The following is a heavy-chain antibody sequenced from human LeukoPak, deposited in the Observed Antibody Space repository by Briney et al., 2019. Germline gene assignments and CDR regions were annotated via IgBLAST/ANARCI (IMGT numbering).Heavy chain of an antibody. CDR1: GFSFSSYG. D-gene: IGHD6-13*01. V-gene: IGHV3-30*02. Sequence: GGSLRLSCAASGFSFSSYGMRWVRQAPGKGLEWVAFIRYDGSNKYYADSVKGRFTISRDNSKNTLYLQMISLRAEDTAVYYCAKDVASSWFEGAGFWGQGTLVTVSS. CDR3: AKDVASSWFEGAGF. CDR2: IRYDGSNK. J-gene: IGHJ4*02.